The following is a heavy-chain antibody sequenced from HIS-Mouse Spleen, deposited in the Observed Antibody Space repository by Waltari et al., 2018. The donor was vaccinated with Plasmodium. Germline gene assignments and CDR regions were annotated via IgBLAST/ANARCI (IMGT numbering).Heavy chain of an antibody. CDR2: ISYDGSNK. D-gene: IGHD2-15*01. CDR3: ARDRRLAFDY. J-gene: IGHJ4*02. CDR1: GFTFSSYA. Sequence: QVQLVESGGGVVQPGRSLRLSCAASGFTFSSYAMHWVRPAPGKGLGWVAVISYDGSNKYYADSVKGRFTIARDNSKNTLYLQMNSLRAEDTAVYYCARDRRLAFDYWGQGTLVTVSS. V-gene: IGHV3-30-3*01.